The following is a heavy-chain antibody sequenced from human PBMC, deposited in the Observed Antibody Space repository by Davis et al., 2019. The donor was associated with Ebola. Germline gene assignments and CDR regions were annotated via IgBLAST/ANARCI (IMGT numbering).Heavy chain of an antibody. J-gene: IGHJ4*02. D-gene: IGHD1-7*01. Sequence: MPSETLSLTCSVSSGSIISYYWTWIRQSPNKGLEWIGCIDYRGSTTYNPSLGGRATISSDTSKNYVSLKVASVTVAATAVYYCARGPADWNYDYWGRGTRVTVSS. CDR2: IDYRGST. CDR1: SGSIISYY. CDR3: ARGPADWNYDY. V-gene: IGHV4-59*01.